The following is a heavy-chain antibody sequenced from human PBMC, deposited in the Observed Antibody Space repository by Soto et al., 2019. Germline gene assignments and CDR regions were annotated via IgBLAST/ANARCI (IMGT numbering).Heavy chain of an antibody. CDR1: GYTFTSYG. V-gene: IGHV1-18*01. CDR3: ARDSSTHIVVVPAAMGGVECDP. Sequence: ASVKVSCKASGYTFTSYGISWVRQAPGQGLEWMGWISAYNGNTNYAQKLQGRVTMTTDTSTSTAYMELRSLRSDDTAVYYCARDSSTHIVVVPAAMGGVECDPWGQGTLVTASS. J-gene: IGHJ5*02. D-gene: IGHD2-2*01. CDR2: ISAYNGNT.